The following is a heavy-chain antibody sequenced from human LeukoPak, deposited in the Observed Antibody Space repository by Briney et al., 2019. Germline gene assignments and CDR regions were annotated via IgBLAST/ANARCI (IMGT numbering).Heavy chain of an antibody. V-gene: IGHV4-61*01. CDR3: ARSDPYNYYDSSGYYLVFDY. CDR2: IYYSGST. D-gene: IGHD3-22*01. Sequence: TTSETLSLTCTVSGGSVSSGSYYWSWIRQPPGKGLEWIGYIYYSGSTNYNPSLKSRVTISVDTSKNQFSLKLSSVTAADTAVYYCARSDPYNYYDSSGYYLVFDYWGQGTLVTVSS. CDR1: GGSVSSGSYY. J-gene: IGHJ4*02.